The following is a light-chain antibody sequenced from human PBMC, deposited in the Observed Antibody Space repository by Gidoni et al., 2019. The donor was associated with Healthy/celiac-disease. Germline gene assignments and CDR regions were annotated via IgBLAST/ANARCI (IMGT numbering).Light chain of an antibody. CDR2: DAS. J-gene: IGKJ4*01. Sequence: EIVLTQSPATLSLSPGERATLSCRASQSVSSYLAWYQQKPGQAPRLLIYDASNRATGIPARFSGSGSGTDFTLTISSLEPEDFAVYYCQQRSNWLLTFXGGTKVEI. CDR1: QSVSSY. V-gene: IGKV3-11*01. CDR3: QQRSNWLLT.